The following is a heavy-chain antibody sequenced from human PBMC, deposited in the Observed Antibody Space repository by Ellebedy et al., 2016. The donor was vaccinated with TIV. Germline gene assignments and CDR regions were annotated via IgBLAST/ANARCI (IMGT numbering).Heavy chain of an antibody. V-gene: IGHV4-59*01. CDR2: IYYSGST. Sequence: MPSETLSLTCTVSGGSISSYYWSWIRQPPGKGLEWIGYIYYSGSTNYNPSLKSRVTISVDTSKNQFSLKLSSVTAADTAVYYCARSYPIKDYYGSGSYYFDYWGQGTLVTVSS. CDR3: ARSYPIKDYYGSGSYYFDY. D-gene: IGHD3-10*01. CDR1: GGSISSYY. J-gene: IGHJ4*02.